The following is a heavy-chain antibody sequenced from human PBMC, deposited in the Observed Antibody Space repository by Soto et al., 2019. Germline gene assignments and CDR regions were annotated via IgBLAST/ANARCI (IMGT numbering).Heavy chain of an antibody. J-gene: IGHJ5*02. V-gene: IGHV1-69*01. D-gene: IGHD2-15*01. Sequence: QVQLVQSGAEVKKPGSSVKVSCKASGGTFSIYTISWVRQAPGQGLEWMGGSANSAQKFQGRLTVTADESTSTVYLELSSLTSEDTAVYYCAWEGHPDIAWFDPCGQGTLVSVSS. CDR1: GGTFSIYT. CDR2: SA. CDR3: AWEGHPDIAWFDP.